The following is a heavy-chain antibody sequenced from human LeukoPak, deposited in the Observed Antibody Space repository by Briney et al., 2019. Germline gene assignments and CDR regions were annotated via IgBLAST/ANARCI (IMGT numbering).Heavy chain of an antibody. CDR1: GFTFSSYS. Sequence: SGVSLRLSCAASGFTFSSYSMNWVRQAPGKGLEWVSSISSSSSYIYYADSVKGRFTISRDNAKNSLYLQMNSLRAEDTAVYYCARGSGYGFDYWGQGTLVTVSS. J-gene: IGHJ4*02. CDR2: ISSSSSYI. V-gene: IGHV3-21*01. CDR3: ARGSGYGFDY. D-gene: IGHD5-12*01.